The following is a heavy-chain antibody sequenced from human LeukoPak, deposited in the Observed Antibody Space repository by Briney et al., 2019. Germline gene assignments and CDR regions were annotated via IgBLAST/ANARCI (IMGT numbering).Heavy chain of an antibody. V-gene: IGHV3-48*04. D-gene: IGHD6-25*01. Sequence: GGSLRLSCAASGFTFSSYSMNWVRQAPGKGLEWVSYISSSSTIYYADSVKGRFTISRDNAESSLYLQMNNLRVEDTAVYYCARDAGWRLLDYWGRGTQVTVSS. CDR1: GFTFSSYS. J-gene: IGHJ4*02. CDR3: ARDAGWRLLDY. CDR2: ISSSSTI.